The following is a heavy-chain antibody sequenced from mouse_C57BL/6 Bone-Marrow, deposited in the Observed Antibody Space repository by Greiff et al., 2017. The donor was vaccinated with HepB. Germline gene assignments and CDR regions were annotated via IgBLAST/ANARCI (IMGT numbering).Heavy chain of an antibody. CDR3: ADYGNYAWFAY. CDR1: GFNIKDYY. Sequence: VQLQQSGAELVKPGASVKLSCTASGFNIKDYYMHWVKQRTEQGLEWIGRIDPEDGETKYAPKFQGNATITADTSSNTAYLQLSSLTSEDTAVYYCADYGNYAWFAYWGQGTLVTVSA. J-gene: IGHJ3*01. D-gene: IGHD2-1*01. V-gene: IGHV14-2*01. CDR2: IDPEDGET.